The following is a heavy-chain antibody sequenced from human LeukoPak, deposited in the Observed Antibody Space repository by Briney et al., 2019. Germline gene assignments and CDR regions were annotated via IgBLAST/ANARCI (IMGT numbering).Heavy chain of an antibody. CDR1: DDSIRSSSYH. Sequence: SETLSLTCTVSDDSIRSSSYHWGWIRQPPGKGLEWIGNIYYSGSTYYNPPLKSRVTTSVDKSKNQFSLKLSSVTAADTAVYYCARKHYYYGMDVWGQGTTVTVSS. V-gene: IGHV4-39*07. CDR3: ARKHYYYGMDV. J-gene: IGHJ6*02. CDR2: IYYSGST.